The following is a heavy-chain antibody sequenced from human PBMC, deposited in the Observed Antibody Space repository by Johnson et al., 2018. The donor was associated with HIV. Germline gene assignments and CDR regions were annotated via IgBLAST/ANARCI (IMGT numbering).Heavy chain of an antibody. CDR3: AKDLRIFDWFNAYDAFDI. D-gene: IGHD3-9*01. CDR2: IWYDGSNK. J-gene: IGHJ3*02. CDR1: GFIFSSYG. Sequence: QVQLVESGGGVVQPGRSLRLSCAASGFIFSSYGMHWVRQAPGKGLEWVAVIWYDGSNKYSGDSVKGRFTISRDNTKNTLYLQMNSLRADDTAVYYCAKDLRIFDWFNAYDAFDIWGQGTMVTVSS. V-gene: IGHV3-33*06.